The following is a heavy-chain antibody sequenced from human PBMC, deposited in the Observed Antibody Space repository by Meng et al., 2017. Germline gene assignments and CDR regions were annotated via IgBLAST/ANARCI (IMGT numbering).Heavy chain of an antibody. Sequence: ASVKVSCKASGYTFTSYGISWVRQAPGQGLEWMGWISAYNGNTNYAQKLQGRVTMATDRSTTTAYMEVRSLRSDDTAVYYCARVGFYWAGPDYWGQGTLVTVSS. CDR2: ISAYNGNT. CDR3: ARVGFYWAGPDY. J-gene: IGHJ4*02. CDR1: GYTFTSYG. V-gene: IGHV1-18*01. D-gene: IGHD2-8*02.